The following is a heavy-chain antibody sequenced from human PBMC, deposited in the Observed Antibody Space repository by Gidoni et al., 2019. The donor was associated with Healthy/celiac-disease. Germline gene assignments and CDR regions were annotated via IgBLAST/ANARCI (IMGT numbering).Heavy chain of an antibody. CDR3: AKSENYDILTGYFDY. V-gene: IGHV3-30*18. CDR2: ISYDGSNK. CDR1: GFPFSSYG. D-gene: IGHD3-9*01. Sequence: QVQLVESGGGVVQPGRSLRLSCAASGFPFSSYGMHWVRQAPGKGLEWVAVISYDGSNKYYADSVKGRFTISRDNSKNTLYLQMNSLRAEDTAVYYCAKSENYDILTGYFDYWGQGTLVTVSS. J-gene: IGHJ4*02.